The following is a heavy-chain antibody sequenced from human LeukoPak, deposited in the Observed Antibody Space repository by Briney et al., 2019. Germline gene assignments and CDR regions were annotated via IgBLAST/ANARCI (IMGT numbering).Heavy chain of an antibody. CDR1: GGSFSGYY. CDR2: INHSGST. D-gene: IGHD3-3*01. Sequence: KPSETLSLTCAVYGGSFSGYYWSWIRQPPGKGLEWIGEINHSGSTNYNPSLKSRVTIPVDTSKNQFSLKLSSVTAADTAVYYCAREFTIFGAFDIWGQGTMVTVSS. CDR3: AREFTIFGAFDI. V-gene: IGHV4-34*01. J-gene: IGHJ3*02.